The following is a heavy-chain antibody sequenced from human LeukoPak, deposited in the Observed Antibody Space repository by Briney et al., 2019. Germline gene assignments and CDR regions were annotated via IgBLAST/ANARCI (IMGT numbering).Heavy chain of an antibody. V-gene: IGHV1-18*01. CDR1: GYTFTSHG. J-gene: IGHJ3*02. CDR2: ISAYNGNA. D-gene: IGHD1-26*01. CDR3: ARVEVGAYDAFDI. Sequence: GASVKVSCKASGYTFTSHGISWVRQAPGQGLEWMGWISAYNGNANYAQKLQGRVTMTTDTSTSTAYMELRSLRSDDTAVYYCARVEVGAYDAFDIWGQGTMVTVSS.